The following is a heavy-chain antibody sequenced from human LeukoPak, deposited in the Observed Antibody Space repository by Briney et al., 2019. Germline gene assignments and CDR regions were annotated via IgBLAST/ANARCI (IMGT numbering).Heavy chain of an antibody. Sequence: PSETLSLTCTLSRGSIGGSYYCSGWIRQPPGRGLEWIESIYYSGSTYYNPSLKSRVTISEDTSKNQFSLKLNSVTAADTAVYYCVRCRTTTRGSLLCWGQRTLVTVSS. CDR2: IYYSGST. D-gene: IGHD1-1*01. J-gene: IGHJ4*02. CDR1: RGSIGGSYYC. V-gene: IGHV4-39*01. CDR3: VRCRTTTRGSLLC.